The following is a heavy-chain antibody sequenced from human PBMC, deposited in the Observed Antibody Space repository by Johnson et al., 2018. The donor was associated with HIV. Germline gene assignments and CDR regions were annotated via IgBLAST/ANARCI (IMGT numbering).Heavy chain of an antibody. J-gene: IGHJ3*02. CDR2: IYSGGST. CDR3: AKDLETGDDYVWGSYQLGAFDI. V-gene: IGHV3-53*01. D-gene: IGHD3-16*02. CDR1: GFTVSSNY. Sequence: VQLVESGGGLVQPGGSLRLSCAASGFTVSSNYMSWVRQAPGKGLEWVSVIYSGGSTYYADSVTGRFTLSSDSSKNTLYLLINSLIAEDTAVYYCAKDLETGDDYVWGSYQLGAFDIWGQGTMVTVSS.